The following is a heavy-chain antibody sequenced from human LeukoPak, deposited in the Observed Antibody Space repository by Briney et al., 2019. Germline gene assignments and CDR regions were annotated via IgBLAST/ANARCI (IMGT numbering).Heavy chain of an antibody. CDR1: GFTFSTYE. D-gene: IGHD1-1*01. CDR3: ARAPGYGAAYYFDY. V-gene: IGHV3-48*03. J-gene: IGHJ4*02. CDR2: ISSSGSTI. Sequence: GGSLRLSCAASGFTFSTYEMNWVRQAPGKGLEWVSYISSSGSTIYYADSVKGRFTISRDNSKNTLYLQMNSLRAEDTAVYYCARAPGYGAAYYFDYWGQGTLVTVSS.